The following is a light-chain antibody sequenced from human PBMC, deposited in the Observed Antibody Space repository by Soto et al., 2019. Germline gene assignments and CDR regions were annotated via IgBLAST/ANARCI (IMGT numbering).Light chain of an antibody. CDR1: SSDVGSYNY. V-gene: IGLV2-14*01. Sequence: QSVLTQPASVSGSPGQSITFSCTGTSSDVGSYNYVSWYQQHPGKAPKLMIYDVSNRPSGVSNRFSGSKSGNTASLTISGLQAEDEADYYCSSYTSSGSLVVFGGGTQLTVL. CDR3: SSYTSSGSLVV. J-gene: IGLJ2*01. CDR2: DVS.